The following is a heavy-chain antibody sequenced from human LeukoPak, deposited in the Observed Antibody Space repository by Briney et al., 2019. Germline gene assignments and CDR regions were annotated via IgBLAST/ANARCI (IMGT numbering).Heavy chain of an antibody. J-gene: IGHJ6*03. CDR1: GGSISSGSYY. Sequence: SETLSLTCTVSGGSISSGSYYWSWIRQPAGKGLEWIGRIYTSGSTNYNPSLKSRVTISVDTSKNQFSLKLSSVTAADTAVYYCARARRSRSYYYYYMDVWGKGTTVTISS. CDR3: ARARRSRSYYYYYMDV. V-gene: IGHV4-61*02. D-gene: IGHD2-15*01. CDR2: IYTSGST.